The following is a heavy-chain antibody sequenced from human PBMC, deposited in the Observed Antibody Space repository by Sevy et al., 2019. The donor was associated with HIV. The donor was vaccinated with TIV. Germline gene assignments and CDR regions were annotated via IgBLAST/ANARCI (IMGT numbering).Heavy chain of an antibody. CDR2: IKQDGSEK. Sequence: GGSLRLSCAASGFTFSSYWMSWVRQAPGKGLEWVANIKQDGSEKYYVDSVKGRFTISRDNAKNSLYLQMNSLRAEDTAVYYCARDTPLNYDYVGWSYRYPEAWFDPWGQGTLVTVSS. V-gene: IGHV3-7*01. CDR1: GFTFSSYW. J-gene: IGHJ5*02. CDR3: ARDTPLNYDYVGWSYRYPEAWFDP. D-gene: IGHD3-16*02.